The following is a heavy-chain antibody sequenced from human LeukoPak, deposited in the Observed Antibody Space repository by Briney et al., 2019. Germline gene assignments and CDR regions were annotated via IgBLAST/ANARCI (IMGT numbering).Heavy chain of an antibody. D-gene: IGHD2-15*01. CDR1: GGSVSSYY. CDR3: ARILGGGSCPTTPCYYGMDV. CDR2: IYYSGGT. J-gene: IGHJ6*02. Sequence: SETLSLTCTVSGGSVSSYYWSWIRQPPGKGLEWIGYIYYSGGTNYNPSLKSRVTISVDTSKNQFSLKLSSVTAADTAVYYCARILGGGSCPTTPCYYGMDVWGQGTTVTVSS. V-gene: IGHV4-59*02.